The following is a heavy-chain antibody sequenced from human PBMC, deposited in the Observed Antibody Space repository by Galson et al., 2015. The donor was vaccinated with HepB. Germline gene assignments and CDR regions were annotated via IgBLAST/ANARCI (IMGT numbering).Heavy chain of an antibody. CDR1: GFTFGDYA. CDR3: TSPSFYDFWSSYSSVSDAFGV. V-gene: IGHV3-49*03. CDR2: IRSNAYGGTT. D-gene: IGHD3-3*01. J-gene: IGHJ3*01. Sequence: SLRLSCAASGFTFGDYAMSWFRQAPGKGLEWVGFIRSNAYGGTTEYAASVKGRFTISRDDFQSITYLQMNSLKTEDTAVYYCTSPSFYDFWSSYSSVSDAFGVWGQGTMVTVSS.